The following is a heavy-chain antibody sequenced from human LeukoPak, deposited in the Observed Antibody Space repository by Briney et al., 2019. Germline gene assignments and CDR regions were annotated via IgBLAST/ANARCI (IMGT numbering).Heavy chain of an antibody. J-gene: IGHJ4*02. CDR2: IYYSGST. Sequence: TLSLTCTVSGGCISSGGYYWSWLRQHPGKGLEWIGYIYYSGSTYYNPSLKSRVTISVDTSKNQFSLKLSSVTAADTAVYYCAREYCSGGSCYVDNAWGQGTLVTVSS. V-gene: IGHV4-31*03. CDR3: AREYCSGGSCYVDNA. D-gene: IGHD2-15*01. CDR1: GGCISSGGYY.